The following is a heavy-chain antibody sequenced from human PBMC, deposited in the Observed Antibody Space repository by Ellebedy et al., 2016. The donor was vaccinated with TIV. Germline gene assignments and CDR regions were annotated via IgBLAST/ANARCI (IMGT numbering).Heavy chain of an antibody. CDR3: ATSTAKGY. D-gene: IGHD6-25*01. CDR1: GFTFSSYS. J-gene: IGHJ4*02. CDR2: ISSSSSYI. V-gene: IGHV3-21*01. Sequence: GESLKISXAASGFTFSSYSMNWVRQAPGKGLEWVSSISSSSSYIYYADSVKGRFTISRDNAKNSLYLQMNSLRAEDTAVYYCATSTAKGYWGQGTLVTVSS.